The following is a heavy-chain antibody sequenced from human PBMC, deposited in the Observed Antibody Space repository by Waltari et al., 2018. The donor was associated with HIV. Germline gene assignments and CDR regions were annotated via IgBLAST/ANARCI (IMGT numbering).Heavy chain of an antibody. CDR2: IYYSGST. D-gene: IGHD5-18*01. J-gene: IGHJ5*02. Sequence: QVQLQESGPGLVKPSETLSLTCTVSGGSISSYYWSWIRQPPGKGLEWIGYIYYSGSTNYNPSLKSRVTISVDTSKNQFSLKLSSVTAADTAVYYCAREGLGYSYNWFDPWGQGTLVTVSS. CDR3: AREGLGYSYNWFDP. CDR1: GGSISSYY. V-gene: IGHV4-59*01.